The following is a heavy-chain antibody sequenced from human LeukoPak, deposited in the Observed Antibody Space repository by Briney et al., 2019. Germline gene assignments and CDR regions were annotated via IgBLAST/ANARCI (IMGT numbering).Heavy chain of an antibody. J-gene: IGHJ4*02. CDR3: ARVSSGSDFDY. CDR1: GFTFSSYA. D-gene: IGHD1-26*01. CDR2: ISYDGSNK. V-gene: IGHV3-30*04. Sequence: GGSLRLSCAASGFTFSSYAMHWVRQAPGKGLEWVAVISYDGSNKYYADSVKGRFTISRDNSKNTLYLQMNSLRAEDTAVYYCARVSSGSDFDYWGQGTLVTVSS.